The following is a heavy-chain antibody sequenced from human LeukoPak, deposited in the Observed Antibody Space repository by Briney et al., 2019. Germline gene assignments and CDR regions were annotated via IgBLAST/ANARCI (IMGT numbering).Heavy chain of an antibody. D-gene: IGHD2-15*01. CDR3: ARDERLGYCSGGSCYSIYYYYMDV. V-gene: IGHV3-21*01. Sequence: GGSLRLSCAASGFTFSSYGMHWVRQAPGKGLEWVSSISSSSSYIYYADSVKGRFTISRDNAKNSLYLQMNSLRAEDTAVYYCARDERLGYCSGGSCYSIYYYYMDVWGKGTTVTISS. CDR2: ISSSSSYI. J-gene: IGHJ6*03. CDR1: GFTFSSYG.